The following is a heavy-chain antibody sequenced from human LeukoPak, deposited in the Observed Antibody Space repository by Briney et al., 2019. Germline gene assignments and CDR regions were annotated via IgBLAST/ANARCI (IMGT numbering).Heavy chain of an antibody. Sequence: SVKVSCKASGGTFSSYAISWVRQAPGQGLEWMGGIIPIFGTANYAQKFQGRVTITADESTSTAYMELSSLRSEDTAVYYCARVGTMVRGVITQYYFDYWGQGTLVTVSS. J-gene: IGHJ4*02. CDR1: GGTFSSYA. D-gene: IGHD3-10*01. CDR3: ARVGTMVRGVITQYYFDY. V-gene: IGHV1-69*13. CDR2: IIPIFGTA.